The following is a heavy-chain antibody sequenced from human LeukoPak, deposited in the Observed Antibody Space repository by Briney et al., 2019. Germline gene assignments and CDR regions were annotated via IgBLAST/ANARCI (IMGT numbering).Heavy chain of an antibody. V-gene: IGHV1-69*06. Sequence: ASVKVSCKASGGTFSSYAISWVRQAPGQGLEWMGGIIPIFGTANYAQKFQGRVTITADKSTSTAYMELSSLRSEDTAVYYRARDQVVPAARHEYFQHWGQGTLVTVSS. D-gene: IGHD2-2*01. CDR3: ARDQVVPAARHEYFQH. CDR2: IIPIFGTA. J-gene: IGHJ1*01. CDR1: GGTFSSYA.